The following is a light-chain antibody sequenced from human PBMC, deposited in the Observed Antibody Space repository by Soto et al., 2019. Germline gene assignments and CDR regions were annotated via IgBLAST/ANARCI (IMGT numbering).Light chain of an antibody. CDR2: DNS. J-gene: IGLJ3*02. V-gene: IGLV1-51*01. Sequence: QSVLTQPPSVSAAPGQMVTISCSGSSSNIGNNYVSWYQHLPGTAPKLLIYDNSERPSGIPDRFSGSKSGTSATLGITGLQTGDEADYYCGTWDSSLSAGVFGGGTKVTVL. CDR3: GTWDSSLSAGV. CDR1: SSNIGNNY.